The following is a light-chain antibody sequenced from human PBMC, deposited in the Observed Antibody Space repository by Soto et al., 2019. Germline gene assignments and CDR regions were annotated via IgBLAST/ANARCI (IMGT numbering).Light chain of an antibody. J-gene: IGKJ5*01. V-gene: IGKV3-20*01. CDR1: QTISSSY. Sequence: EIVLTQSPGTLSLSPGERATLSCWPSQTISSSYLAWYQQKPGQAPRLLISGASSRATGIPDRFSGSGSGTDLTLPISRLESDDFALYYCQQYAEGTPITFGQGTRLEI. CDR3: QQYAEGTPIT. CDR2: GAS.